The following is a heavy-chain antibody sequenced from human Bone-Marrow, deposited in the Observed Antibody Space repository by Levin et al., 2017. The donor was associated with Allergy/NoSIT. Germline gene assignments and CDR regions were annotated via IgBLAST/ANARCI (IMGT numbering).Heavy chain of an antibody. CDR3: ACPREFRVTTTACYIAFDL. D-gene: IGHD2-2*02. CDR2: ISSGGSYI. J-gene: IGHJ3*01. Sequence: PGGSLRLSCVGSGLIFSDYSLNWVRQAPGKGLEWVASISSGGSYIFYAESMKGRFTISRDNAKNSLYLQMDRLNVEDAGVYFCACPREFRVTTTACYIAFDLWGQGTMVTVSS. V-gene: IGHV3-21*01. CDR1: GLIFSDYS.